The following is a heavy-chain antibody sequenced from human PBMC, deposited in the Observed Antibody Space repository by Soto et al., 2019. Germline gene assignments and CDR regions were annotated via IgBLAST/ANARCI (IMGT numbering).Heavy chain of an antibody. D-gene: IGHD3-16*01. V-gene: IGHV4-30-4*01. CDR3: ASHDYAHYGMDV. CDR2: IYYSGST. J-gene: IGHJ6*02. Sequence: QVQLQESGPGLVKPSQTLSLTCTVSGGSISSGDYYWSWIRQPPGKGLEWIGYIYYSGSTYYNPSLKSRVTRAVDTSKTQFSRKLSSVTAADTAVYYGASHDYAHYGMDVWGQGTTVTVSS. CDR1: GGSISSGDYY.